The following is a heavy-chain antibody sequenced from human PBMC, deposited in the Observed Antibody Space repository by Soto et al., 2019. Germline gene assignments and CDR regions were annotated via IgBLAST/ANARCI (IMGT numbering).Heavy chain of an antibody. CDR2: ISYDGSNK. Sequence: SLRLSCAASGFTFSSYGMHWVRQAPGKGLEWVAVISYDGSNKYYADSVKGRFTISRDNSKNTLYLQMNSLRAEDTAVYYCAKDSDEYSAEDAFDIWGQGTMVTVSS. CDR1: GFTFSSYG. J-gene: IGHJ3*02. V-gene: IGHV3-30*18. CDR3: AKDSDEYSAEDAFDI. D-gene: IGHD2-15*01.